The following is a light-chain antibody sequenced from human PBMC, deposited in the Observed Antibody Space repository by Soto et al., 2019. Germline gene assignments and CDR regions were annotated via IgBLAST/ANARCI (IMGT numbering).Light chain of an antibody. V-gene: IGLV1-47*01. CDR3: ASWDDSLSGWV. CDR1: SSTIGSNY. J-gene: IGLJ3*02. CDR2: RSN. Sequence: QSVLTQPPSASGTPGQRVTISCSGSSSTIGSNYVYWYQQLPGTAPKLLIYRSNQRPSGVPDRFSGSKSGTSASLAISGLRSEDEADYYCASWDDSLSGWVFGGGTQVTVL.